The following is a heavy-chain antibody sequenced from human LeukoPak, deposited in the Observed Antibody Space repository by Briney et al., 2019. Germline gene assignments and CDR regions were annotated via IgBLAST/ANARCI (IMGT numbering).Heavy chain of an antibody. V-gene: IGHV4-4*02. CDR1: GGSISSSNW. Sequence: SGTLSLTCVVSGGSISSSNWWSWVRQPPEKGLEWIGEIYHSGSTNYNPPLKSRVTISVDKSKNQFSLKLSSVTAADTAVYYCARYDVGWYYFDYWGQGTLVTVSS. D-gene: IGHD6-19*01. J-gene: IGHJ4*02. CDR3: ARYDVGWYYFDY. CDR2: IYHSGST.